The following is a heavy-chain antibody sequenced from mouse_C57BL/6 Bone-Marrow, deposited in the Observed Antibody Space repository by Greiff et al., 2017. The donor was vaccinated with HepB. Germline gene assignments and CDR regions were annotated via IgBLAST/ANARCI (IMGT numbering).Heavy chain of an antibody. V-gene: IGHV7-3*01. J-gene: IGHJ3*01. CDR3: ARSPYNNYSAWFAY. CDR1: GFTFTDYY. Sequence: EVMLVESGGGLVQPGGSLSPSCAASGFTFTDYYMSWVRQPPGKALEWLGFIRNKANGYTTEYSASVKGRFTISRDNSQSILYLQMNALRAEDSATYYCARSPYNNYSAWFAYWGQGTLVTVSA. CDR2: IRNKANGYTT. D-gene: IGHD2-5*01.